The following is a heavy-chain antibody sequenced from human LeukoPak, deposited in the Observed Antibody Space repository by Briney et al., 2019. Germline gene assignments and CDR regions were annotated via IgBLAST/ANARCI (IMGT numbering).Heavy chain of an antibody. J-gene: IGHJ4*02. CDR1: GFTFGSYA. Sequence: PGGSLRLSCTGSGFTFGSYALHWVRQAPGKGLEWLAVTFSNGNIAYYGDSVKGRFTISRDNSKNTLYLQMNSLRSEDTAIYYCARGGVATVHFYFDYWGQGALVTVSS. V-gene: IGHV3-30-3*01. CDR3: ARGGVATVHFYFDY. D-gene: IGHD5-12*01. CDR2: TFSNGNIA.